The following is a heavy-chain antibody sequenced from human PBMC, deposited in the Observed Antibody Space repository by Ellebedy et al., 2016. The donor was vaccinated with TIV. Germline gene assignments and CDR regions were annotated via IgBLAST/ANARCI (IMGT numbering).Heavy chain of an antibody. CDR2: ISSSGNTI. CDR3: ARETYTPVDFDS. CDR1: GFTFNDYY. Sequence: GESLKISCAASGFTFNDYYMSWIRQAPGKGLEWISYISSSGNTIYYADSVKGRFTVSRDNAKNSLYLQMDSLRDDDTALYYCARETYTPVDFDSWGQGTLVTVSS. V-gene: IGHV3-11*04. J-gene: IGHJ4*02.